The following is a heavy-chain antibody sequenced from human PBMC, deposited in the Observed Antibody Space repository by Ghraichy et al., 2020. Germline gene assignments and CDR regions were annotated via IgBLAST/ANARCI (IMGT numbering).Heavy chain of an antibody. CDR1: GFTLSNAW. Sequence: GGSLRLSCAASGFTLSNAWMSWVRQAPGKGLEWVGRIKTKTDGGTTDYAAPVKGRFIISRDDSKNTLYLQMNSPRTEDTAVYYCTTDLVSEWKFDYWGQGTLVTVSS. CDR2: IKTKTDGGTT. V-gene: IGHV3-15*01. CDR3: TTDLVSEWKFDY. J-gene: IGHJ4*02. D-gene: IGHD1-1*01.